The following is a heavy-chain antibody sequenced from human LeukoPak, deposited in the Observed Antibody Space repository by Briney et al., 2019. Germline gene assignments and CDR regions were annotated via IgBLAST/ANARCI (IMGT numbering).Heavy chain of an antibody. CDR2: INPSGGST. J-gene: IGHJ3*02. CDR1: GYTFTSYY. V-gene: IGHV1-46*01. CDR3: ARAMADDAFDI. D-gene: IGHD5-24*01. Sequence: ASVKVSCKASGYTFTSYYMHWVRQAPGQGLEWMRIINPSGGSTSYAQKFQGRVTMTRDTSTSTVYTELSSLRSEDTAVYYCARAMADDAFDIWGQGTMVTVSS.